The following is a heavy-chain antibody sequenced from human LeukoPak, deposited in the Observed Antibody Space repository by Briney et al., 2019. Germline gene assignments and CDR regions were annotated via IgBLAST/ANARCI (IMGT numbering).Heavy chain of an antibody. J-gene: IGHJ4*02. D-gene: IGHD3-10*01. V-gene: IGHV1-69*04. CDR2: IIPILGIA. Sequence: SVKVSCKASGYTFTGYYMHWVRQAPGQGLNGMGRIIPILGIANYAQKFQGRVTITADKSTSTAYMELSSLRSEDTAVYYCASEITMVRGVIIDDYWGQGTLVTVSS. CDR3: ASEITMVRGVIIDDY. CDR1: GYTFTGYY.